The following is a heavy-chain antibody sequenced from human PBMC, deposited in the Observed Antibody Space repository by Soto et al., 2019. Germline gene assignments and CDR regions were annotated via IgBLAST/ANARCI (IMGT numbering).Heavy chain of an antibody. J-gene: IGHJ4*02. CDR2: IDYSGNI. D-gene: IGHD1-1*01. CDR3: ARHIHNQGFEYYFDS. Sequence: QLHLQESGPGLVKPSETLSLTCNASGGSITSSGSAWGWIRQSPVQGLEWIGTIDYSGNIYYIPSLKSRITISVDTSKNQISLKLSYVTDADTAVYYCARHIHNQGFEYYFDSWGQGTLVTVSS. V-gene: IGHV4-39*01. CDR1: GGSITSSGSA.